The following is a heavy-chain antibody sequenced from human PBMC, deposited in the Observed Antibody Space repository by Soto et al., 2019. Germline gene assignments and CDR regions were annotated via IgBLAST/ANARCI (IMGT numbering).Heavy chain of an antibody. CDR3: AKTLGSGWYLTY. V-gene: IGHV3-23*01. CDR2: ISGSGGGA. D-gene: IGHD6-19*01. Sequence: EVQLLESGGGSVQPGGSLRLSCAASGFTFSNYAMTWVRQAPGKGLEWVSHISGSGGGADYADSVKGRFTISRDNSQNTLYLQMNNLCAEDTALYYCAKTLGSGWYLTYWGQGPLVSVSS. J-gene: IGHJ4*02. CDR1: GFTFSNYA.